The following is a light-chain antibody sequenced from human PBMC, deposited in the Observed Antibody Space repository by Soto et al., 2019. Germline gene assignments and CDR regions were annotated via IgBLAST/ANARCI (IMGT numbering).Light chain of an antibody. CDR3: ISYTSISTYV. V-gene: IGLV2-14*01. J-gene: IGLJ1*01. CDR2: EVS. Sequence: QSVLTQPASVSGSPGQSINISCTGTSSDVGGYNYVSWYQQHPGKAPKLMIYEVSNRPSGVSNRFSGSKSGNTASLTISGLQAEDEADYYCISYTSISTYVFGTGTKLTVL. CDR1: SSDVGGYNY.